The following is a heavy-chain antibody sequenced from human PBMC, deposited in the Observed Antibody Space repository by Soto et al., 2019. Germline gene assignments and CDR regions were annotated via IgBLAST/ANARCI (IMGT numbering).Heavy chain of an antibody. Sequence: QVQLVESGGGVVQPGRSLRLSCAASGFTFSSYGMHWVRQAPGKGLEWVAVIWYDGSNKYYADSVKGRFTISRDNSKNTLYLQMNSLRAEDTAVYYCARDWITPYITMVRGEVRGMDVWGQGTTVTVSS. D-gene: IGHD3-10*01. CDR3: ARDWITPYITMVRGEVRGMDV. CDR1: GFTFSSYG. J-gene: IGHJ6*02. CDR2: IWYDGSNK. V-gene: IGHV3-33*01.